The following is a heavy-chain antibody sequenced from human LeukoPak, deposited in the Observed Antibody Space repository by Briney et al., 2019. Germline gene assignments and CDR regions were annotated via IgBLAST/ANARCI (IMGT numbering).Heavy chain of an antibody. V-gene: IGHV3-43*02. CDR3: AKPVAVAGTGYYFGY. CDR1: GFTFDDYA. CDR2: ISGDGGST. J-gene: IGHJ4*02. D-gene: IGHD6-19*01. Sequence: GGSLRLSCAASGFTFDDYAMHWVRQAPGKGLEWVSLISGDGGSTYYADSVKGRFTISRDNSKNSLYLQMNSLRTEDTALYYCAKPVAVAGTGYYFGYWGQGTLVTVSS.